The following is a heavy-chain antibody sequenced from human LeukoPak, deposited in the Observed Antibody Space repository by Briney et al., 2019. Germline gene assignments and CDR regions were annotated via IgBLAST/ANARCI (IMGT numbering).Heavy chain of an antibody. CDR3: ARKYNVRGWYYYYYMDV. CDR1: GYTFTSYD. Sequence: GASVKVSCKASGYTFTSYDINWVRQATGQGREWMGWMNPNSGITGYAQKFQGRVTMTRNTSISTAYMELSSLRSEDTAVYYCARKYNVRGWYYYYYMDVWGKGTTVTVSS. V-gene: IGHV1-8*01. CDR2: MNPNSGIT. D-gene: IGHD3-10*02. J-gene: IGHJ6*03.